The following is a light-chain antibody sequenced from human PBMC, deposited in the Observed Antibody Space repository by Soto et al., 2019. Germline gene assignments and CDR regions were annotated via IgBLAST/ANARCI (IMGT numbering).Light chain of an antibody. V-gene: IGKV3-15*01. CDR3: QQYNNWPEAYT. CDR1: QSVSSN. Sequence: EIVMTQSPATLSVSPGERATLSCRASQSVSSNLAWYQQKPGQAPRLLIYGASTMATGIPARFSGSGSVTEFHLTISSLQSEDFAVYYCQQYNNWPEAYTFGQGTKLEIK. J-gene: IGKJ2*01. CDR2: GAS.